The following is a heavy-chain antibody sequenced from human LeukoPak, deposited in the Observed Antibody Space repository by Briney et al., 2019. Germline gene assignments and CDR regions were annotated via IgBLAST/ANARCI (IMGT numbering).Heavy chain of an antibody. Sequence: GSLRLSCAASGFTFSSYSMNWVRQAPGKGLEWVSSISSSSYIYYADSVKGRFTISRDNAKNSLYLQMNSLRAEDTAVYYCARDGTYYYGSGSYDWEIVFDYWGQGTLVTVSS. CDR2: ISSSSYI. CDR1: GFTFSSYS. CDR3: ARDGTYYYGSGSYDWEIVFDY. V-gene: IGHV3-21*01. D-gene: IGHD3-10*01. J-gene: IGHJ4*02.